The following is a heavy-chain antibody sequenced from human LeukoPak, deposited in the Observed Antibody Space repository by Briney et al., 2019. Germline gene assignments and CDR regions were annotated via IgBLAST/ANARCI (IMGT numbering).Heavy chain of an antibody. CDR2: INDSGST. D-gene: IGHD1-26*01. CDR1: GRSFSGYY. Sequence: ASETLSLTCAVSGRSFSGYYWTWIRQPPGKGLEWLGEINDSGSTNYNPSLKSRVTISVDTSKKQFSLKLRSVTAADTAVYYCARGGYSGKDNYFDYWGQGTLVTVSS. V-gene: IGHV4-34*01. CDR3: ARGGYSGKDNYFDY. J-gene: IGHJ4*02.